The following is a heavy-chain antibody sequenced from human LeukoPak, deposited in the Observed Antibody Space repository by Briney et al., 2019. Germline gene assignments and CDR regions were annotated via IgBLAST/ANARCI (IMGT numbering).Heavy chain of an antibody. Sequence: SETLSLTCAVYGGSFSGYYWSWIRQPPGNGLEWIGYIYYSGSTNYNPSLKSRVTISVDTSKNQFSLKLSSVTAADTAVYYCARHYDFWSGYKGMDVWGQGTTVTVSS. V-gene: IGHV4-59*08. D-gene: IGHD3-3*01. J-gene: IGHJ6*02. CDR1: GGSFSGYY. CDR3: ARHYDFWSGYKGMDV. CDR2: IYYSGST.